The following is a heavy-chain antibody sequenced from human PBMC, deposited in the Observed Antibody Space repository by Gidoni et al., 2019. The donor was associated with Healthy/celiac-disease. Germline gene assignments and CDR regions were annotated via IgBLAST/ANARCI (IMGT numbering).Heavy chain of an antibody. Sequence: QVQLVQSGAEVKKPGASVKVSCKASGYTFTSYAMHWVRQAPGQRLEWMGWINAGNGNTKYSQKFQGRVTITRDTSASTAYMELSSLRSEDTAVYYCARDRSYRNSSASTSSMDVWGQGTTVTVSS. J-gene: IGHJ6*02. V-gene: IGHV1-3*01. CDR3: ARDRSYRNSSASTSSMDV. D-gene: IGHD6-6*01. CDR1: GYTFTSYA. CDR2: INAGNGNT.